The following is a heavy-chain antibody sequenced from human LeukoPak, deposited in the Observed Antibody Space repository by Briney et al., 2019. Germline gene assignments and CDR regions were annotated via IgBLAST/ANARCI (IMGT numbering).Heavy chain of an antibody. J-gene: IGHJ4*02. CDR1: GYSLSSGYY. V-gene: IGHV4-38-2*01. CDR2: IYHSGST. Sequence: SETLSLTCAVSGYSLSSGYYWGWIRQPPGKGLEWIGSIYHSGSTYYNPSLESRVTISVDTSKNQFSLKLSSVTAADTAVYYCARGRDGYISYYFDYWGQGTLVTVSS. D-gene: IGHD5-24*01. CDR3: ARGRDGYISYYFDY.